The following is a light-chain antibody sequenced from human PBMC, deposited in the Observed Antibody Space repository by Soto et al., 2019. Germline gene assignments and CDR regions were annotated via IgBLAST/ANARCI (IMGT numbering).Light chain of an antibody. J-gene: IGKJ4*01. Sequence: EIGMTQSPATLSVSPGERATLSCRASPSVSSNLAWYQQKPGQAPRLLIYGASTRATGIPARFSGSGSGLEFTLAISSLQSEDFAVYYCQQYNTWPPLTFGGGTKVEIK. CDR1: PSVSSN. V-gene: IGKV3-15*01. CDR2: GAS. CDR3: QQYNTWPPLT.